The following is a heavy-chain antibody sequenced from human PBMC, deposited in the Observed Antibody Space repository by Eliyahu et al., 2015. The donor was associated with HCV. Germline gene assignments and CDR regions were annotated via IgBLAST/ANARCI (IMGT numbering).Heavy chain of an antibody. CDR3: AKPVDWFQDYHYGVDV. D-gene: IGHD3/OR15-3a*01. V-gene: IGHV3-30*02. CDR1: GFTFXPYA. J-gene: IGHJ6*02. Sequence: QVQLVESGGGVVHPGGSLSXSCAASGFTFXPYAMHWVRPAPGKGLEGVALMRYDESREYYADSVRGRFAISRDNSKKTLYLQMNSLRPEDTAVYYCAKPVDWFQDYHYGVDVWGQGTTVTVSS. CDR2: MRYDESRE.